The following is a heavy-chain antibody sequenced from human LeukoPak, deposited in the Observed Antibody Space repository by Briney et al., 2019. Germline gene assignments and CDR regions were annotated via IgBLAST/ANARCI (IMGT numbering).Heavy chain of an antibody. CDR3: ARGGTYYPCIDY. Sequence: ASVKVSCKASDYTFTSSYSNRVRQAPGQGLEWMGWVSAYNGKTSYVQNFQGRDTMTTDSSTNTAYMDLTSLTSDDTAVYYCARGGTYYPCIDYWGQGTLVTVSS. D-gene: IGHD1-26*01. CDR2: VSAYNGKT. CDR1: DYTFTSSY. J-gene: IGHJ4*02. V-gene: IGHV1-18*01.